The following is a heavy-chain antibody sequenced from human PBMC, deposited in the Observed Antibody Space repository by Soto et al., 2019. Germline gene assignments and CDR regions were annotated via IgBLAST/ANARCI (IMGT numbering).Heavy chain of an antibody. CDR2: INPNSGAT. CDR3: ARGVSVILAAANVGWFDP. CDR1: EYSFTGYY. D-gene: IGHD2-15*01. J-gene: IGHJ5*02. V-gene: IGHV1-2*04. Sequence: ASVKVSCKASEYSFTGYYIHWLRQAPGQGLEWMGWINPNSGATNCTQKFQGWVTMTRDTSIGTAYMELSRLRSDDTAVYYCARGVSVILAAANVGWFDPWGQGTLVTVSS.